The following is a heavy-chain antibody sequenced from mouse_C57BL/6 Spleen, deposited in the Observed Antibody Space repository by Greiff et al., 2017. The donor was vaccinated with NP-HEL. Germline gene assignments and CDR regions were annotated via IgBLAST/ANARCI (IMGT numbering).Heavy chain of an antibody. CDR1: GYAFSSYW. CDR2: IYPGDGDT. Sequence: QVQLQQSGAELVKPGASVKISCKASGYAFSSYWMNWVKQRPGKGLEWIGQIYPGDGDTNYNGKFKGKATLTADKSSSTAYMQLSSLTSEDSAVYFCAREGEWDYYAMDYWGQGTSVTVSS. J-gene: IGHJ4*01. V-gene: IGHV1-80*01. CDR3: AREGEWDYYAMDY.